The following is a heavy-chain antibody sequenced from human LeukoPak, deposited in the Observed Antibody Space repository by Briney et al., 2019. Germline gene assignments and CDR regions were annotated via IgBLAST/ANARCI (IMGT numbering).Heavy chain of an antibody. V-gene: IGHV3-30-3*01. CDR2: ISYDGSNK. J-gene: IGHJ4*02. CDR3: ARFVDY. Sequence: GGSLRLSCAASGFTFSSYAMHWVRQAPGKGLEWVAVISYDGSNKYYADSVKGRFTISRDNSKSTLYLQMNSLRAEDTAVYYCARFVDYWGQGTLVTVSS. CDR1: GFTFSSYA. D-gene: IGHD5-24*01.